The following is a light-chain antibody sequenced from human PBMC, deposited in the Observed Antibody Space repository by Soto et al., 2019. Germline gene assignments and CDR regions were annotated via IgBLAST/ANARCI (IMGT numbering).Light chain of an antibody. CDR3: SSYTSSSSYV. V-gene: IGLV2-14*01. CDR1: SSDVGGYKY. Sequence: QSAVTQPASVSGSPGQSIAISCTGTSSDVGGYKYVSWYQQYPGKAPKLMIYDVSNRPSGVSDRFSGSKSGNTASLTISGLQSEDEADYYCSSYTSSSSYVFGTGTKVTVL. J-gene: IGLJ1*01. CDR2: DVS.